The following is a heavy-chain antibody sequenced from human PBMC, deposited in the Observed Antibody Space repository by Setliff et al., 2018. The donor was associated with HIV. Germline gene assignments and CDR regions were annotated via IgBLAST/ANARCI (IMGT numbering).Heavy chain of an antibody. CDR3: ARDQRLQGVQPPYWYFDL. CDR2: INHGGST. CDR1: GVSFNNYS. J-gene: IGHJ2*01. D-gene: IGHD2-2*01. V-gene: IGHV4-34*01. Sequence: PSETLSLTCAVFGVSFNNYSYNWFRQPPGRGLEWIGEINHGGSTNYNSSLKSRVTMSMDTSKIQFSLEMRSLTAADTAIYYCARDQRLQGVQPPYWYFDLWGRGTLVTVSS.